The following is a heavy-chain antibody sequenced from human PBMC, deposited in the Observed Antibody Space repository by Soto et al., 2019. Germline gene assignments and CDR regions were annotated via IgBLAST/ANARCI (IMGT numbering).Heavy chain of an antibody. CDR1: GFTFSDYA. V-gene: IGHV3-23*01. Sequence: GGSLRLSCAASGFTFSDYAMTWVRQAPGKGLEWVATISATGGNIEYTDSLKGRFTISRDNSKNTLYLQLNGLTSDDTAVHYCAKVAGGLGYFDLWGRGTLVTVS. CDR2: ISATGGNI. J-gene: IGHJ2*01. CDR3: AKVAGGLGYFDL. D-gene: IGHD3-16*01.